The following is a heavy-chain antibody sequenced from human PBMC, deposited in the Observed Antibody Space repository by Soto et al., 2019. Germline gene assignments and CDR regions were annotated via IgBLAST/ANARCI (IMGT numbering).Heavy chain of an antibody. J-gene: IGHJ3*02. CDR3: ARHSRGSYRQKHVGAFDI. CDR1: GGSISSSSYY. V-gene: IGHV4-39*01. D-gene: IGHD3-16*02. CDR2: IYYSGST. Sequence: QLQLQESGPGLVKPSETLSLTCTVSGGSISSSSYYWGWIRQPPGKGLEWIGSIYYSGSTYYNPSLKSRVTISVDTSKNQFSLKLSSVTAADTAVYYCARHSRGSYRQKHVGAFDIWGQGTMVTVSS.